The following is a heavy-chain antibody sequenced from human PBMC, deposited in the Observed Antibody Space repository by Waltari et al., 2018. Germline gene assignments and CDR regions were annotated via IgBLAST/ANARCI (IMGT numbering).Heavy chain of an antibody. D-gene: IGHD5-18*01. CDR3: ARQPLHSYGIRHFDY. Sequence: EVQLVQSGAEVKKPGESLKISCAGSGYSFTRYWIGWVRQMPGKGLEWLGVTFPGDVNTKYSPSFRGQVTSSADNSITTAYLQWSSLKASDTAIYFCARQPLHSYGIRHFDYWGQGTPVTVS. V-gene: IGHV5-51*01. CDR2: TFPGDVNT. CDR1: GYSFTRYW. J-gene: IGHJ4*02.